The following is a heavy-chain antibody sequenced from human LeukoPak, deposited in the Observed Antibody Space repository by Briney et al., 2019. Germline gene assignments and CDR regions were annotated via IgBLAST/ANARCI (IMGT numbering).Heavy chain of an antibody. CDR2: ISYDGSNK. Sequence: GGSLRLSCAASGFTFSSYAMHWVRQAPGKGLEWVAVISYDGSNKYYADSVKGRFTISRDNSKNTLYLQMNSLRAEDTAVYYCARVGYGIAVAGTFDYWGQGTLVTVSP. CDR3: ARVGYGIAVAGTFDY. V-gene: IGHV3-30-3*01. D-gene: IGHD6-19*01. J-gene: IGHJ4*02. CDR1: GFTFSSYA.